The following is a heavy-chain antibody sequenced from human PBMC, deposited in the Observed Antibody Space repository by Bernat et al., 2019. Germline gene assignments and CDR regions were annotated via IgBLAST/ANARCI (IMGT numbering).Heavy chain of an antibody. CDR1: GFTFSSYA. V-gene: IGHV3-23*04. CDR3: AKVWFGSYYYYYGMDV. J-gene: IGHJ6*02. Sequence: EVQLVESGGGLVQPGGSLRLSCAASGFTFSSYAMSWVRQAPGKGLEWVSAISGSGGSTYYEDPVKGRFTISRDNSKNTRYLQMNSLRAEDTAVYYCAKVWFGSYYYYYGMDVWGQGTTVTVSS. D-gene: IGHD3-10*01. CDR2: ISGSGGST.